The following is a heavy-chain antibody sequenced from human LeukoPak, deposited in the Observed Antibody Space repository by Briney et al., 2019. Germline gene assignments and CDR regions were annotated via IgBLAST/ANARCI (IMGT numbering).Heavy chain of an antibody. CDR2: ISSSGSTI. CDR1: GFTFSSYE. J-gene: IGHJ5*02. CDR3: AREDGYTFFP. V-gene: IGHV3-48*03. D-gene: IGHD5-24*01. Sequence: GGSQRLSCAASGFTFSSYEMNWVRRAPGKGLEWVSYISSSGSTIYYADSVKGRFTISRDNAKNSMYLQMNSLRAEDTAVYYCAREDGYTFFPWGQGTLVTVSS.